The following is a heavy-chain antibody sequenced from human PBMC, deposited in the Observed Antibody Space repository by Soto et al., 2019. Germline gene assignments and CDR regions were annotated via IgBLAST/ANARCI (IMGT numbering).Heavy chain of an antibody. J-gene: IGHJ6*03. V-gene: IGHV4-34*01. CDR1: GGSFSGYY. Sequence: SETLSLTCAVYGGSFSGYYWSWIRQPPGKGLEWIGEINHSGSTNYNPSLKSRVTISVDTSKNQFSLKLSSVTAADTAVYYCARVEATTDDYYSYYYDMHVWGKGTTVTAP. CDR2: INHSGST. D-gene: IGHD5-12*01. CDR3: ARVEATTDDYYSYYYDMHV.